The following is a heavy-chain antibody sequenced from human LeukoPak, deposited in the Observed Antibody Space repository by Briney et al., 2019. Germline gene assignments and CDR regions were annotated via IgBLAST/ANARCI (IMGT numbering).Heavy chain of an antibody. V-gene: IGHV5-51*01. CDR2: IYPGDSNT. CDR1: GSIFTNYW. Sequence: GSPLQISGECAGSIFTNYWNGGGRQLPGKGVEWMWIIYPGDSNTTYTPSFQGQLTISADKSIRTAYLQWSSLKASDTAMYYCARQEVLYHFAYWGQGTLVT. CDR3: ARQEVLYHFAY. J-gene: IGHJ4*02. D-gene: IGHD2-2*02.